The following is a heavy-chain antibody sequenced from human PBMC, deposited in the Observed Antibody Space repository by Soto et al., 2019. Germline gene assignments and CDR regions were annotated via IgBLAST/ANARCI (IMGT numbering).Heavy chain of an antibody. J-gene: IGHJ4*02. V-gene: IGHV1-18*01. CDR3: AREPLGYYYDSSCSSDY. CDR2: ISAYNGNT. D-gene: IGHD3-22*01. Sequence: QVQLVQSVAEVKKPGASVKVSCKASGYTFTSYGISWVRQAPGQGLEWMGWISAYNGNTNYAQKLQGRVTMTTDTSTSTADMELRSLRSADTAVYYCAREPLGYYYDSSCSSDYWGQGTLVAVSS. CDR1: GYTFTSYG.